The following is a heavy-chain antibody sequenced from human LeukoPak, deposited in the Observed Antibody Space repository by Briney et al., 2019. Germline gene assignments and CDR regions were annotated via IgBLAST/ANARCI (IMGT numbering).Heavy chain of an antibody. CDR3: AKLGFSPYGDHWGY. CDR2: ISGSGGST. V-gene: IGHV3-23*01. Sequence: GGSLRLSCAAPGLTFSSYAMSWVRQAPGKGLEWVSAISGSGGSTYYADSVKGRFTISRDNSKNTLYLQMNSLRAEDTAVYYCAKLGFSPYGDHWGYWGQGTLVTVSS. J-gene: IGHJ4*02. CDR1: GLTFSSYA. D-gene: IGHD4-17*01.